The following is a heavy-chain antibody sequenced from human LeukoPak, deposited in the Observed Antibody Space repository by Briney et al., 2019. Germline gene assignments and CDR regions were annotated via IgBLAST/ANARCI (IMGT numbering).Heavy chain of an antibody. Sequence: GGSLRLSCAASGFRFNNLVMNWVRQAPGKGLEWVATISSHGDATHYADSVKGRFTISRDNSKNTLYLQMNSLRAEDTAVYYCAKAGAVVVVAAKYFDYWGQGTLVTVSS. V-gene: IGHV3-23*01. J-gene: IGHJ4*02. CDR3: AKAGAVVVVAAKYFDY. CDR2: ISSHGDAT. CDR1: GFRFNNLV. D-gene: IGHD2-15*01.